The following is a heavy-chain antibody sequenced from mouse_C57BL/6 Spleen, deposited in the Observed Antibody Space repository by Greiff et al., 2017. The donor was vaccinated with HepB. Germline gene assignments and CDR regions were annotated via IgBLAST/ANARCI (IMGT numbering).Heavy chain of an antibody. Sequence: EVQGVESGGGLVKPGGSLKLSCAASGFTFSSYAMSWVRQTPEKRLEWVATISDGGSYTYYPDNVKGRFTISRDNAKNNLYLQMSHLKSEDTAMYYCAREGGGYDAYAYWGQGTLVTVSA. CDR3: AREGGGYDAYAY. D-gene: IGHD2-2*01. CDR1: GFTFSSYA. V-gene: IGHV5-4*01. CDR2: ISDGGSYT. J-gene: IGHJ3*01.